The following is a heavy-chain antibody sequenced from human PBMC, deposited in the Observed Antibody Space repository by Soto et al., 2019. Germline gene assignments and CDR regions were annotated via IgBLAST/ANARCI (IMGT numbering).Heavy chain of an antibody. D-gene: IGHD6-19*01. V-gene: IGHV1-69*02. J-gene: IGHJ4*02. Sequence: QVQLVQSGAEVKKPGSSVKVSCKASGGTFSSYTISWVRQAPGQGLEWMGRIIPILGIANYAQKFQGRVTITADKSTSTAYMELSSLRSEDTAVYYCARVSGSVWSFPFDYWGQGTLVTVSS. CDR2: IIPILGIA. CDR1: GGTFSSYT. CDR3: ARVSGSVWSFPFDY.